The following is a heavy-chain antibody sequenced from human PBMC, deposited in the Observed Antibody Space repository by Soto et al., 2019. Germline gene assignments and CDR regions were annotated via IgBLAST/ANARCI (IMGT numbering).Heavy chain of an antibody. D-gene: IGHD3-16*01. CDR1: GFTFSSYW. CDR3: ARDRGGGGRLFSTGFDP. V-gene: IGHV3-7*01. Sequence: GGSLRLSCAASGFTFSSYWMSWVRQAPGKGLEWVANIKQDGSEKYYVDSVKGRCTISRDNAKNSLYLQMNSLRAEDTAVYYCARDRGGGGRLFSTGFDPGGQGTLVTVSS. J-gene: IGHJ5*02. CDR2: IKQDGSEK.